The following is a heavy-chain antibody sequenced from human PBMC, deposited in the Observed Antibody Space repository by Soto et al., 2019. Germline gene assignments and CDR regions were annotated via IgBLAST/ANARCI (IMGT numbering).Heavy chain of an antibody. CDR3: AKFGRKERITMVRGSGMDV. D-gene: IGHD3-10*01. CDR1: GFTFSSYG. V-gene: IGHV3-30*18. J-gene: IGHJ6*02. CDR2: ISYDGSNK. Sequence: QVQLVESGGGVVQPGRSLRLSCAASGFTFSSYGMHWVRQAPGKGLEWVAVISYDGSNKYYADSVKGRFTISRDNSKNTLYLQMNGLRAEDTAVYYCAKFGRKERITMVRGSGMDVWGQGTTVTVSS.